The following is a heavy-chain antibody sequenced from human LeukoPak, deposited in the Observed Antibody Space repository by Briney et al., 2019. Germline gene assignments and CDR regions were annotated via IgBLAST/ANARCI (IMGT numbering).Heavy chain of an antibody. D-gene: IGHD2-2*01. CDR3: AREYCSSTSCYVDY. J-gene: IGHJ4*02. V-gene: IGHV4-59*01. CDR1: GGSISSYY. CDR2: IYYSGST. Sequence: SETLSLTCTVSGGSISSYYWSWIRQPPGKGLEWIGCIYYSGSTNYNPSLKSRVTISVDTSKNQFSLKLSSVTAADTAVYYCAREYCSSTSCYVDYWGQGTLVTVSS.